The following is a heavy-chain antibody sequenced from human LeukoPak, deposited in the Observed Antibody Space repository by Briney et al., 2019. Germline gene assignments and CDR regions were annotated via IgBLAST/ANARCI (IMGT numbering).Heavy chain of an antibody. D-gene: IGHD1-26*01. V-gene: IGHV3-21*01. J-gene: IGHJ3*02. CDR1: GFTFSSYS. Sequence: GGFLRLSCAASGFTFSSYSMNWVRQAPGKGLEWVSSISSSSSYIYYADSVKGRFTISRDNAKNSLYLQMNSLRAEDTAVYYCARDVYHRGSGSPLGVFDIWGQGTMVTVSS. CDR2: ISSSSSYI. CDR3: ARDVYHRGSGSPLGVFDI.